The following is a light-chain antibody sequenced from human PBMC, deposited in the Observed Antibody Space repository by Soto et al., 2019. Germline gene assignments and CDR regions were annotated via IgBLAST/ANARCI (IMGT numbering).Light chain of an antibody. CDR2: DVS. CDR3: SSYTSSSSLGVV. Sequence: QSALTQPASVSGSPGQSITISCTGTSSDVGGYNYVSWYQQHPGKAPKLMIYDVSNRPSGVSNRFSGSKSGNKASLTISGLQAEDEADYYCSSYTSSSSLGVVFGGGTKLTVL. J-gene: IGLJ2*01. CDR1: SSDVGGYNY. V-gene: IGLV2-14*01.